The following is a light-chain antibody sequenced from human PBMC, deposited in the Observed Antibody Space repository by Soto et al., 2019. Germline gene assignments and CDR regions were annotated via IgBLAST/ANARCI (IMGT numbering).Light chain of an antibody. J-gene: IGKJ1*01. CDR2: GAS. CDR1: QSVSRSY. V-gene: IGKV3-20*01. CDR3: QQYGSSPGT. Sequence: EIVLTQSPGTLSVSPGERATLSCRASQSVSRSYLAWYQQKPGQAPRLLIYGASSRATGIPDRFSGSGSGTDFTLTISRLEPEDFAVYYCQQYGSSPGTFGQGTKVEIK.